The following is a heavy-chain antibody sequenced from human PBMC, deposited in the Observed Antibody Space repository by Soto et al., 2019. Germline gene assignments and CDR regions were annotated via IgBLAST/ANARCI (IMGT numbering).Heavy chain of an antibody. CDR2: ISGYNGNT. CDR3: ARYRATINSFWFDP. CDR1: GYTFTSYG. V-gene: IGHV1-18*01. J-gene: IGHJ5*02. D-gene: IGHD5-12*01. Sequence: QVQLVQSGAEVKKPGASVKVSCKASGYTFTSYGISWVRQAPGQGLEWMGWISGYNGNTNYAQKLQGRVTMTTDPSTSTAYMELRSLRSDATAVYYCARYRATINSFWFDPWGQGTLVTVSS.